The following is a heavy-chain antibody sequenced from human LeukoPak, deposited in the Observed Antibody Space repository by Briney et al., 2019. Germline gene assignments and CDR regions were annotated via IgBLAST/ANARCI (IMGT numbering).Heavy chain of an antibody. Sequence: PSETLSLTCTVSGGSISSYYWSWVRQPPGKGLEWIGYIYYSGSTKYNPSPKSRVTISVDTSKNQFSLKLSSVTAADTAVYYCARHSASRTKEFYFDYWGQGTLVTVSS. V-gene: IGHV4-59*01. D-gene: IGHD1-7*01. CDR1: GGSISSYY. CDR3: ARHSASRTKEFYFDY. CDR2: IYYSGST. J-gene: IGHJ4*02.